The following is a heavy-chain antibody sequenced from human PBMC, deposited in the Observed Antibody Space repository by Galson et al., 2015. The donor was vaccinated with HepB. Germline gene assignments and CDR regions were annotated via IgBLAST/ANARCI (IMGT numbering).Heavy chain of an antibody. D-gene: IGHD4-23*01. CDR1: GFTFSRHW. Sequence: SLRLSCAVSGFTFSRHWMSWVRQAPGKGLEWVANIKQDGSEEYYVDSVKGRFTISRDNAKNSLYLQMNSLRAEDTAVYYCARIELLNSLDYWGQGALVTVSS. CDR3: ARIELLNSLDY. J-gene: IGHJ4*02. V-gene: IGHV3-7*01. CDR2: IKQDGSEE.